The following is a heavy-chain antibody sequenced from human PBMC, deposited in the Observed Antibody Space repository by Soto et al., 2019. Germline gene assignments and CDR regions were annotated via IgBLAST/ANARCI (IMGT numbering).Heavy chain of an antibody. CDR2: IWYDGSNQ. CDR3: ARDSKPTLVRGEIYWFDP. CDR1: GFRFSDYG. J-gene: IGHJ5*02. Sequence: QVQLVESGGGVVQPGRSLRLSCAASGFRFSDYGMHWVRQAPGKGLEWVAVIWYDGSNQYYADSVKGRFTISRDNSKKILYLQLNSLRADDTAVYSCARDSKPTLVRGEIYWFDPWGQGTLVTVSS. D-gene: IGHD3-10*01. V-gene: IGHV3-33*01.